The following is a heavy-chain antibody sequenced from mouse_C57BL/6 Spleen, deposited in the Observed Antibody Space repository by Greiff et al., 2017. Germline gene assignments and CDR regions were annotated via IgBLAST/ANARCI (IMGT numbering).Heavy chain of an antibody. CDR3: TRDTLGLDY. Sequence: DVMLVESGEGLVKPGGSLKLSCAASGFTFSSYAMSWVRQTPEKRLEWVAYISSGGDYTYYADTVKGRFTISRDNARNTLYLQMSSLKSEDTAMYYCTRDTLGLDYWGQGTTLTVSS. CDR1: GFTFSSYA. J-gene: IGHJ2*01. CDR2: ISSGGDYT. V-gene: IGHV5-9-1*02. D-gene: IGHD4-1*01.